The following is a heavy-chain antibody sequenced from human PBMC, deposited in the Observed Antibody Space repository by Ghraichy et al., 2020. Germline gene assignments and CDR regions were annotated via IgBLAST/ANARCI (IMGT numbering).Heavy chain of an antibody. CDR1: GYTLTELS. Sequence: ALVKVSCKVSGYTLTELSMHWVRQAPGKGLEWMGGFDPEDGETIYAQKFQGRVTMTEDTSTDTAYMELSSLRSEDTAVYYCATATYYDSSGYPFFDYWGQETLVTVSS. V-gene: IGHV1-24*01. CDR2: FDPEDGET. J-gene: IGHJ4*02. CDR3: ATATYYDSSGYPFFDY. D-gene: IGHD3-22*01.